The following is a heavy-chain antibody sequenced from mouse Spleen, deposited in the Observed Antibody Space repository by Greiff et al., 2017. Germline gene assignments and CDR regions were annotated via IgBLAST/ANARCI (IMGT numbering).Heavy chain of an antibody. CDR1: GFTFSDYG. Sequence: EVQRVESGGGLVKPGGSLKLSCAASGFTFSDYGMAWVRQAPGKGPEWVAFISNLAYSIYYADTVTGRFTISRENAKNTLYLEMSSLRSEDTAMYYCARRGTGRYFDYWGQGTTLTVSS. CDR2: ISNLAYSI. D-gene: IGHD4-1*01. J-gene: IGHJ2*01. CDR3: ARRGTGRYFDY. V-gene: IGHV5-15*01.